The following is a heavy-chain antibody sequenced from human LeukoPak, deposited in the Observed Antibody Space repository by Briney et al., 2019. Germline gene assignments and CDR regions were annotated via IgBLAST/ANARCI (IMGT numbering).Heavy chain of an antibody. Sequence: PSETLSLTCTVSGGSISSYYWSWIRQPPGKGLEWIGYIYYSGSTNYNPSLKSRVTISVDTSKNQFSLKLSSVTAADTAVYYCARLGSDTYYYDSSGYYPGPRFDPWGQGTLVTVSS. J-gene: IGHJ5*02. D-gene: IGHD3-22*01. CDR3: ARLGSDTYYYDSSGYYPGPRFDP. CDR2: IYYSGST. V-gene: IGHV4-59*01. CDR1: GGSISSYY.